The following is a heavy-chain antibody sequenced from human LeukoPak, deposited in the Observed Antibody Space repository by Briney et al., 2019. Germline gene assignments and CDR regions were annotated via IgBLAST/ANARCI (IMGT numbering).Heavy chain of an antibody. V-gene: IGHV4-30-4*01. D-gene: IGHD2-2*01. CDR3: ARVSDCSSTSCQSGAFDI. J-gene: IGHJ3*02. Sequence: PSETLSLTCTVSGVSISSGDYYWSWIRQPPGKGLEWIGYIYYSGSTYYNPSLKSRVTISVDTSKNQFSLKLSSVTAADTAVYYCARVSDCSSTSCQSGAFDIWGQGTMVTVSS. CDR1: GVSISSGDYY. CDR2: IYYSGST.